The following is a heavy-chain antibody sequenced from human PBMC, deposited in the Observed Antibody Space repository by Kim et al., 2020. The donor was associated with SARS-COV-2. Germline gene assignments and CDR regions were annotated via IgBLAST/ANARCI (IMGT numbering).Heavy chain of an antibody. D-gene: IGHD2-21*02. J-gene: IGHJ6*02. CDR2: IYYRGST. CDR3: ARDKRERIGGGDHNFYGMDV. Sequence: SETLSLTCTVSGGSISSGGSYWTWIRQSPGKGLEWIGYIYYRGSTNYNPSLNSRVSISVDTSKNQFSLNLTSVTAADTGIYYFARDKRERIGGGDHNFYGMDVWGPGTSVTVSS. V-gene: IGHV4-31*03. CDR1: GGSISSGGSY.